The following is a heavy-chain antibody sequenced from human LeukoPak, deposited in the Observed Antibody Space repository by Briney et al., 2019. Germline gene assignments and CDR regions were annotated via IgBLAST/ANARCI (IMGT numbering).Heavy chain of an antibody. CDR3: AKQSSYSSGWYPFDY. CDR1: GFTFSSYA. CDR2: ISYDGSNK. Sequence: GGSLRLSCAASGFTFSSYAMHWVRQAPGKGLEWVAVISYDGSNKYYADSVKGRFTISRDNSKNTLYLQMNSLRAEDTAVYYCAKQSSYSSGWYPFDYWGQGTLVTVSS. J-gene: IGHJ4*02. V-gene: IGHV3-30-3*01. D-gene: IGHD6-19*01.